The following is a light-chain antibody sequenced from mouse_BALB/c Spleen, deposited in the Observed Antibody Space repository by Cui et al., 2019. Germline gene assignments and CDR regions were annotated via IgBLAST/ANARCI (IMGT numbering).Light chain of an antibody. V-gene: IGKV4-59*01. Sequence: QIVLTQSPAIMSASPGEKVTMTCSASSSVSYMHWYQQKSGTSPKRCIYDTSKLASGVPARFSGSGSGSSYSLTISSMEAEDAATYYCQQWSSNPFTFGSGTKLEIK. CDR1: SSVSY. J-gene: IGKJ4*01. CDR3: QQWSSNPFT. CDR2: DTS.